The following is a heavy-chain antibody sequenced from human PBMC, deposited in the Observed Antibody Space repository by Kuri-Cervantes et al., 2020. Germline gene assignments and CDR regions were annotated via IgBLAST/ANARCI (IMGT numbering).Heavy chain of an antibody. V-gene: IGHV1-3*01. CDR3: ARDRRYCSSTSCSAAPYYFDY. D-gene: IGHD2-2*01. CDR2: INAGNGNT. J-gene: IGHJ4*02. Sequence: ASVKVSCKASGYTFTSYAMHWVRQAPGQRLEWMGWINAGNGNTKYSQKFQGRVTITRDTSASTAYMELSSLGSEDTAVYYCARDRRYCSSTSCSAAPYYFDYWGQGTLVTVSS. CDR1: GYTFTSYA.